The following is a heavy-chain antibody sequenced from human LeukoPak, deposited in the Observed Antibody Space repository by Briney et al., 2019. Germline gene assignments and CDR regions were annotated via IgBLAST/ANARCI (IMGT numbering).Heavy chain of an antibody. J-gene: IGHJ4*02. CDR3: AKDDRSVVVVAARN. CDR1: GFTFSSYA. Sequence: PGGSLRLSCAASGFTFSSYAVSWVRQAPGKGLEWVSVISGSGGSTYYADSVKGRFIISRDNSKNTLYLQMNSLRAEDTAVYYCAKDDRSVVVVAARNWGQGTLVTVSS. V-gene: IGHV3-23*01. CDR2: ISGSGGST. D-gene: IGHD2-15*01.